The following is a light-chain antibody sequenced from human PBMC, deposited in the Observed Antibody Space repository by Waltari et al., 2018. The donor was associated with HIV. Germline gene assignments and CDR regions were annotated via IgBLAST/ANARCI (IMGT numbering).Light chain of an antibody. CDR1: QRIDNNY. J-gene: IGKJ2*01. V-gene: IGKV3-20*01. Sequence: EILLTQSPGTLSLSPGERATLSCRASQRIDNNYLAWYQHRPGQAPRLLIFGASSRATGIPDRFSASGSGTDFTLTISSLDPSDYALYYCQQYDMSPRTFGQGTRVDIK. CDR3: QQYDMSPRT. CDR2: GAS.